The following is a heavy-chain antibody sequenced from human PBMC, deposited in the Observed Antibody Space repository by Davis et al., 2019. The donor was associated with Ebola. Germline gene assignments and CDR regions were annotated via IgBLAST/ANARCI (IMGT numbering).Heavy chain of an antibody. D-gene: IGHD3-10*01. J-gene: IGHJ6*02. Sequence: SLNISCAASGSTFSDHYMDWVRQAPGKGLEWVGRTRNKANTYTTEYAASVKGRFTISRDDSTNSLYLQMNSLKAEDTAVFYCARVRISGNYDLDVWGQGTTVAVSS. CDR1: GSTFSDHY. CDR3: ARVRISGNYDLDV. V-gene: IGHV3-72*01. CDR2: TRNKANTYTT.